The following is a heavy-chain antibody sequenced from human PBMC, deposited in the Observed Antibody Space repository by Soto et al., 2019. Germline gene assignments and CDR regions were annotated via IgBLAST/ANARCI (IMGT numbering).Heavy chain of an antibody. V-gene: IGHV4-30-4*01. CDR2: IYYSGST. CDR3: ARDVLWFGEVGHVDV. D-gene: IGHD3-10*01. J-gene: IGHJ6*02. CDR1: GGSVSSGDYY. Sequence: QVQLQESGPGLVKPSQTLSLTCTVSGGSVSSGDYYWSWIRQPPGKGLEWIGYIYYSGSTYYNPSLKSRVTISVDTSKNQFSLKLSSVTAADTAVYYCARDVLWFGEVGHVDVWGQGPTVTVSS.